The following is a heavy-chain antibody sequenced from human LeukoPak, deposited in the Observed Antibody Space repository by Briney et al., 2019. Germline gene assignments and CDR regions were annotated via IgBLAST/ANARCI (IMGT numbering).Heavy chain of an antibody. Sequence: PGGSLTLSCAASGFTFCDFYMIWLRQAPGKGVEWVAYISGSSHDINYSYSAKGIFTISMYNTKNSLYLQMSSLRVEDTAVYYCTRDSCHLDSWGQGNLVTVSS. CDR3: TRDSCHLDS. J-gene: IGHJ4*02. V-gene: IGHV3-11*06. CDR2: ISGSSHDI. CDR1: GFTFCDFY.